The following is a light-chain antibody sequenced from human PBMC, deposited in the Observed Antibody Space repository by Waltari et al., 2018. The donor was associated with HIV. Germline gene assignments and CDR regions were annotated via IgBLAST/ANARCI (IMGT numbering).Light chain of an antibody. J-gene: IGLJ2*01. CDR2: QDT. V-gene: IGLV3-1*01. CDR3: QAWDATTEL. CDR1: KLESIS. Sequence: SYELTQSPSVSVSPGQTAIITCSGDKLESISACWYQQKPGQSPVLVIYQDTKRPSWIPERFSGSKSGNTATLTISGAQALDEADYYCQAWDATTELFGGGTKVTVL.